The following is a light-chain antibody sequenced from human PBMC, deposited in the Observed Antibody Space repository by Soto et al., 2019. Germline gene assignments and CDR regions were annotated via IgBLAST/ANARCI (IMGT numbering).Light chain of an antibody. CDR3: LQDFSFPLT. CDR1: ESLLHIDGTTY. Sequence: DIVMTQTPLSSPVTLGQPASISCRSSESLLHIDGTTYLSWLQQRPGQPPRVIIYKISDRLSGVPDRFSGRGVGTDFPLTIDSPEAEDFATYYCLQDFSFPLTFGGGTKVDTK. J-gene: IGKJ4*01. V-gene: IGKV2-24*01. CDR2: KIS.